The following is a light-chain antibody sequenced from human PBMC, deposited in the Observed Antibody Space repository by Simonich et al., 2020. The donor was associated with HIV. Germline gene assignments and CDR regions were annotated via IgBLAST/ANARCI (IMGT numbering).Light chain of an antibody. V-gene: IGLV2-23*01. CDR3: CSYAGNNTLV. J-gene: IGLJ2*01. Sequence: QSALTQPASVSGSPGQSITISCTGPSSDVGSYNLVSWYQQHPGKAPKLLIYEGSKRPSGVSNRFSGSKSGNTASLTISGLQAEDETDYYCCSYAGNNTLVFGGGTKLTVL. CDR1: SSDVGSYNL. CDR2: EGS.